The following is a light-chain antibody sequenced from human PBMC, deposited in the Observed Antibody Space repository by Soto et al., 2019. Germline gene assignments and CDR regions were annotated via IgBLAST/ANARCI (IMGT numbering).Light chain of an antibody. J-gene: IGKJ2*01. V-gene: IGKV3-15*01. CDR3: QQYNNWPPYT. Sequence: EIVITAFPATPSGSPRGRTTLSFRASQRGSRNLAWYQQKPGQAPRLLIYGASTRATGIPARFSGSRSGTEFTLTISSLQSEDFAVYYCQQYNNWPPYTFGQGTKLEIK. CDR1: QRGSRN. CDR2: GAS.